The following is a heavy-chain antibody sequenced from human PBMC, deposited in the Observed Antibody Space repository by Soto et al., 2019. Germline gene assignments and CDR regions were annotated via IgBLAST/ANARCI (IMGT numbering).Heavy chain of an antibody. CDR2: ISYDGQNK. V-gene: IGHV3-30*04. D-gene: IGHD3-22*01. Sequence: QVQLVESGGGVVQPGRSLRLSCAASGFTFINYAIHWVRQAPGKGLEWVAIISYDGQNKYYAESVKGRFSISRDNSKSTLSLQMNRLRTEDTAIYYCARAQSHYDSSGIDYWGQGTLVTVSS. CDR3: ARAQSHYDSSGIDY. J-gene: IGHJ4*02. CDR1: GFTFINYA.